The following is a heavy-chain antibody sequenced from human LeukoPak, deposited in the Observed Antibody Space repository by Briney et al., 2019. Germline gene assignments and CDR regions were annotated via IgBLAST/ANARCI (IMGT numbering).Heavy chain of an antibody. J-gene: IGHJ5*02. CDR1: GGSMSSYY. D-gene: IGHD5-18*01. CDR3: ARGGIQLWSNNWVDP. CDR2: IYYSGTT. V-gene: IGHV4-59*01. Sequence: SETLSLTCTVSGGSMSSYYWSWIRQPPGKGLEWIGYIYYSGTTNYNPSLRSRATISVDTSENLFSLKLSSVTAADTAVYYCARGGIQLWSNNWVDPWGQGTLVTVSS.